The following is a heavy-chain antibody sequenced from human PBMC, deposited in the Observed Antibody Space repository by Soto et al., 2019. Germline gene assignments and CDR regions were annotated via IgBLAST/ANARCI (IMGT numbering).Heavy chain of an antibody. D-gene: IGHD4-17*01. V-gene: IGHV3-30*03. CDR2: ISYDGQNR. CDR1: GFAFNGYG. CDR3: ATDNLAAVTAVIGTGLGG. J-gene: IGHJ6*02. Sequence: QGQLVESGGGVVQPGTSLRLSGGASGFAFNGYGMHWVRQAPGKGLQWVAAISYDGQNRYYADSMRGRITISRDNFKNTLGLEMNGLRAGETGVYYCATDNLAAVTAVIGTGLGGLGRGTPVTVAS.